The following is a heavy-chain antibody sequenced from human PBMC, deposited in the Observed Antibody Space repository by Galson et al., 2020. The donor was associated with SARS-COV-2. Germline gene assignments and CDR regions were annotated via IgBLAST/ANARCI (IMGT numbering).Heavy chain of an antibody. CDR2: IYSGGST. Sequence: TGGSLRLSCAASGFTVSSNYMSWVRQAPGKGLEWVSVIYSGGSTYYADSVKGRFTISRDNSKNTLYLQMNSLRAEDTAVYYCARDWGYCSSTSCRDYYYYGMDVWGQGTTVTVSS. CDR1: GFTVSSNY. V-gene: IGHV3-66*02. D-gene: IGHD2-2*01. CDR3: ARDWGYCSSTSCRDYYYYGMDV. J-gene: IGHJ6*02.